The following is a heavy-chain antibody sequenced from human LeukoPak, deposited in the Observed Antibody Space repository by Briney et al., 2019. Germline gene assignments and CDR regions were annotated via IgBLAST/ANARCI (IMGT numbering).Heavy chain of an antibody. CDR3: ARDLGGQYLRGWFDP. J-gene: IGHJ5*02. CDR2: IYHSGST. CDR1: GGSISSSSYY. Sequence: PSETLSLTCTVSGGSISSSSYYWSWIRQPPGKGLEWIGYIYHSGSTYYNPSLKSRVTISVDRSKNQFSLKLSSVTAADTAVYYCARDLGGQYLRGWFDPWGQGTLVTVSS. V-gene: IGHV4-30-2*01. D-gene: IGHD4-11*01.